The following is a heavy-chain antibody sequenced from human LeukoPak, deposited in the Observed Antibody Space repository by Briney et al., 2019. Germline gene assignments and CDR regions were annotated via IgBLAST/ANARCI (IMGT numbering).Heavy chain of an antibody. CDR2: ISASGDTT. Sequence: GGSLRLSCAASGFTFNYHGMNWVRQAPGKGLEWVSGISASGDTTRYADSVKGRFTISRDNSKNTLYLQMNSLRAEDTALYYCAIGSTASGRVCWGQGTLVTVSS. J-gene: IGHJ4*02. CDR1: GFTFNYHG. V-gene: IGHV3-23*01. CDR3: AIGSTASGRVC. D-gene: IGHD2-8*02.